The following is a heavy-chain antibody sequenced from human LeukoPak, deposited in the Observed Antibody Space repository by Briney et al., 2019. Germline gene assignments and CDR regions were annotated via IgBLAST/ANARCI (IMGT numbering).Heavy chain of an antibody. J-gene: IGHJ4*02. D-gene: IGHD4-11*01. CDR3: ARHGFDYSNYDSY. V-gene: IGHV1-18*01. CDR2: INAYNGDT. CDR1: NYTFTSYG. Sequence: ASVKVSCKASNYTFTSYGISWVRQAPGQGLEWMAWINAYNGDTNSAQKFQGRVTLTTDTSTSTAYMELRSLRSDDTAVYYCARHGFDYSNYDSYWGQGTLVTVSS.